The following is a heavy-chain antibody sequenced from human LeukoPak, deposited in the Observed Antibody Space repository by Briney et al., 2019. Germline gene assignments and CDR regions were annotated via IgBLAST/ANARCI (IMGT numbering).Heavy chain of an antibody. CDR1: GGSISSYY. CDR2: IYHSGST. V-gene: IGHV4-59*12. Sequence: SETLSLTCTVSGGSISSYYWSWIRQPPGKGLEWIEYIYHSGSTYYNPSLKSRVTISVDRSKNQFSLKLSSVTAADTAVYYCARAGNGYDAFDIWGQGTMVTVSS. CDR3: ARAGNGYDAFDI. J-gene: IGHJ3*02. D-gene: IGHD1-1*01.